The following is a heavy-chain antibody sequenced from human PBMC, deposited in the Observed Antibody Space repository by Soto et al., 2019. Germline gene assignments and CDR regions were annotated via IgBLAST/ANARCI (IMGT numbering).Heavy chain of an antibody. D-gene: IGHD6-13*01. J-gene: IGHJ4*02. CDR1: GFDFVDYY. CDR2: IDSGDGTT. Sequence: KTGGSLRLSCTGSGFDFVDYYMSWIRQAPGKGLEWVSYIDSGDGTTYYTDSVKGRFTISRDNAKKTVYLQMSSLRVEDTALYYCVRPYYSSSWFPFDRWGQGTLVTVS. CDR3: VRPYYSSSWFPFDR. V-gene: IGHV3-11*01.